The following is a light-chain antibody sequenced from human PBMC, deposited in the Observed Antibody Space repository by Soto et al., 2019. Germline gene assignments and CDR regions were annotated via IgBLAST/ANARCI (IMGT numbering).Light chain of an antibody. Sequence: DIQMTQSPSSLSASVGDRVSINCRASQSIDTHLNWYQQNPGKPPKLLIFAASYLQNGAPSRFSGSGSGTDFALTISSLKPEDFATYSCQQSHRSPPTFGGGTKVEIK. CDR3: QQSHRSPPT. J-gene: IGKJ4*01. V-gene: IGKV1-39*01. CDR1: QSIDTH. CDR2: AAS.